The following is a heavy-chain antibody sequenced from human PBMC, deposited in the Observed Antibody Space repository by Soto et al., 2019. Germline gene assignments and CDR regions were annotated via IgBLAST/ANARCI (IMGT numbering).Heavy chain of an antibody. V-gene: IGHV3-33*01. CDR2: IWYDGSNK. CDR1: GFTFSSNG. CDR3: AREKWEPCDTTCYYGMDV. Sequence: HPGGSLRLSCAASGFTFSSNGMHWVRQAPGKGLEWVAVIWYDGSNKYYADSVKGRFTISRDNSKNTLYLQMNSLRAEDTAVYYCAREKWEPCDTTCYYGMDVWGQGTTVTVSS. J-gene: IGHJ6*02. D-gene: IGHD1-26*01.